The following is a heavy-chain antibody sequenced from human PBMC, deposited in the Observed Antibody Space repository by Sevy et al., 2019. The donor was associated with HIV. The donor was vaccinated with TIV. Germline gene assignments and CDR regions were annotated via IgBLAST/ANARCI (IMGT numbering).Heavy chain of an antibody. CDR1: GFTFSDYY. V-gene: IGHV3-11*01. D-gene: IGHD4-17*01. Sequence: GGSLRLSCAASGFTFSDYYMSWIRQAPGKGLEWVSYVGGSDDTKYYADSVKGRFTISRDNAKNSLYLQMNSLRAEDTAVHYCARDHVKDGDLGDYYHFAMDVWGQGTTVTVSS. J-gene: IGHJ6*02. CDR3: ARDHVKDGDLGDYYHFAMDV. CDR2: VGGSDDTK.